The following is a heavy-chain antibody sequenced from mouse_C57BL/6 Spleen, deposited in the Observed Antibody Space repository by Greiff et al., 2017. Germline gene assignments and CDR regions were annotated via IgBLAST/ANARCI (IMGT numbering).Heavy chain of an antibody. D-gene: IGHD2-4*01. CDR1: GFTFSSYA. V-gene: IGHV5-4*01. CDR2: ISDGGSYT. CDR3: ARDDYDYDGDYFDY. J-gene: IGHJ2*01. Sequence: EVQGVESGGGLVKPGGSLKLSCAASGFTFSSYAMSWVRQTPEKRLEWVATISDGGSYTYYPDNVKGRFTISRDNAKNNLYLQMSHLKSEDTAMYYCARDDYDYDGDYFDYWGQGTTLTVSS.